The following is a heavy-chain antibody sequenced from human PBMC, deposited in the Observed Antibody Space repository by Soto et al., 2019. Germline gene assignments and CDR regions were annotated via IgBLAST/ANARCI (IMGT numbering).Heavy chain of an antibody. CDR1: GFTFSSYA. V-gene: IGHV3-23*01. CDR2: ISGSGGST. CDR3: AKVPVGYGDYGGVVDY. Sequence: PGGSLRLSCAASGFTFSSYAMSWVRQAPRKGLEWVSAISGSGGSTYYADSVKGRFTISRDNSKNTLYLQMNSLRAEDTAVYYCAKVPVGYGDYGGVVDYWGQGTLVTVSS. J-gene: IGHJ4*02. D-gene: IGHD4-17*01.